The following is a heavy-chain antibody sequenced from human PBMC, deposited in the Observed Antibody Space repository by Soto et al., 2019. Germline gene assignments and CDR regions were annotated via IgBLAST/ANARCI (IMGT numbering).Heavy chain of an antibody. J-gene: IGHJ4*02. CDR1: GRTFSSYW. CDR3: ARDLYGPRDY. V-gene: IGHV3-74*03. D-gene: IGHD3-10*01. CDR2: IDYGGSIT. Sequence: GGSLRLSCTVSGRTFSSYWMHWVRQVPGKGLVWVSRIDYGGSITTYADSVKGRFTISRDNAKNTLYLQMNSLRAEDTAVYYCARDLYGPRDYWGQGTLVTVSS.